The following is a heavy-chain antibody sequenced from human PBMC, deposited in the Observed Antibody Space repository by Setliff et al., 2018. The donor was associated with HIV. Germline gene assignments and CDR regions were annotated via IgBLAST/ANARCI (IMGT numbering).Heavy chain of an antibody. CDR3: AREPDY. Sequence: SETLSLTCAVSGYSITSGYYWGWIRQPPGKGLEWIGNMYDGGTPHYNPSLKSRVTVSLDTSRNQFSLRLTSVTAADTAVYFCAREPDYWSQGTLVTVPQ. J-gene: IGHJ4*02. CDR2: MYDGGTP. V-gene: IGHV4-38-2*02. CDR1: GYSITSGYY.